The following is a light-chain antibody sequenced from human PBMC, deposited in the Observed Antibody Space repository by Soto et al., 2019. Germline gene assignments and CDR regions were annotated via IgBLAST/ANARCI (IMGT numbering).Light chain of an antibody. Sequence: DIQMTQSPSSLSASVGDRVTITCRANQCISCYLNLYQQKPGIALMLLIYAASILQSGVLSRFSGSGFGTDFTLTISSLQPEDFATYYCQQSYSTPPAFTFGPGTKVDIK. CDR2: AAS. V-gene: IGKV1-39*01. CDR3: QQSYSTPPAFT. J-gene: IGKJ3*01. CDR1: QCISCY.